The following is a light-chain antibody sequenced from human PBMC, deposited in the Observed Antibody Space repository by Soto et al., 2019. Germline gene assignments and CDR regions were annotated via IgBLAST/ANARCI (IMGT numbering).Light chain of an antibody. CDR3: ATWDDSLNDVL. J-gene: IGLJ2*01. Sequence: QSVLTQPPSASGTPGQRVTISCSGSSSNIGSTTVNWYQQLPGTAPKLLIYSNNQRPSGVPDRFSGSKSGTSASLGISGLQSEDEAHYYCATWDDSLNDVLFGGGTKLTVL. V-gene: IGLV1-44*01. CDR1: SSNIGSTT. CDR2: SNN.